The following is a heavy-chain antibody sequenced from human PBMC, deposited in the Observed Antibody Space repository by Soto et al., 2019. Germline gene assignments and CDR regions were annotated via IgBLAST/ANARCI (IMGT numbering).Heavy chain of an antibody. Sequence: GGSLRLSCAASGFTFGTYAMHWVRQAPGKGLEWVAVIYYDGSNKYYADSVKGRFTISRDNSKNTLYLQMNSLRAEDTAVYYCARDPGIAAGYFYDWGQGTLVTVSS. CDR3: ARDPGIAAGYFYD. CDR2: IYYDGSNK. D-gene: IGHD6-13*01. J-gene: IGHJ4*02. V-gene: IGHV3-30*19. CDR1: GFTFGTYA.